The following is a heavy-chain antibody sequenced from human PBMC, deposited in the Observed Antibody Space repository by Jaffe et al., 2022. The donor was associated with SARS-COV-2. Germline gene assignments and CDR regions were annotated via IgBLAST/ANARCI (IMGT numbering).Heavy chain of an antibody. CDR1: GFTFSSYG. CDR3: AKAQSYYGMDV. J-gene: IGHJ6*02. Sequence: QVQLVESGGGVVQPGRSLRLSCAASGFTFSSYGMHWVRQAPGKGLEWVAVISYDGSNKYYADSVKGRFTISRDNSKNTLYLQMNSLRAEDTAVYYCAKAQSYYGMDVWGQGTTVTVSS. CDR2: ISYDGSNK. V-gene: IGHV3-30*18.